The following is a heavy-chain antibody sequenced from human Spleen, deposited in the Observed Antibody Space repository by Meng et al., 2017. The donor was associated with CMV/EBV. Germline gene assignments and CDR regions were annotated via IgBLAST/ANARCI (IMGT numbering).Heavy chain of an antibody. CDR1: GGSFSGYS. J-gene: IGHJ4*02. CDR3: ARGGARLGY. V-gene: IGHV4-34*01. CDR2: INHSGST. Sequence: LQLQLSGPGLVQPSWTLSLTCSVYGGSFSGYSCSWILQPPAKGLEWIGEINHSGSTNYNPSLKSRVTISVDTSKNQFSLKLSSVTAADTAVYYCARGGARLGYWGQGTLVTVSS. D-gene: IGHD1-26*01.